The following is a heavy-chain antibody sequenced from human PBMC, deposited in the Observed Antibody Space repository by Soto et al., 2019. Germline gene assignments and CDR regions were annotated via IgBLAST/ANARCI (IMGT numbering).Heavy chain of an antibody. Sequence: EVQLVESGGGLVQPGGSLGLSCAASGFTFSGYWMHWVRQAPGKGLVWVSRINSDGNNTNYADSVKGRFTISRDNAKNTLYLQMNSLRAEDTAVYYCAREAAGWYWAFDIWGQGTMVTVSS. CDR3: AREAAGWYWAFDI. D-gene: IGHD6-19*01. CDR1: GFTFSGYW. V-gene: IGHV3-74*01. J-gene: IGHJ3*02. CDR2: INSDGNNT.